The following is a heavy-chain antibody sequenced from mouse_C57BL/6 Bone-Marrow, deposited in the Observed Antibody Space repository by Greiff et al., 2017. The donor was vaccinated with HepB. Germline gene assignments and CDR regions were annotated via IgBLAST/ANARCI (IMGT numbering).Heavy chain of an antibody. V-gene: IGHV5-4*01. Sequence: DVQLVESGGGLVKPGGSLKLSCAASGFTFSSYAMSWVRQTPEKRLEWVATISDGGSYTYYPDNVKGRFTISRDNAKNNLYLQMSHLKSEDTAMYYCARDRGWITFDYWGQGTTLTVSS. CDR3: ARDRGWITFDY. CDR1: GFTFSSYA. D-gene: IGHD1-1*01. J-gene: IGHJ2*01. CDR2: ISDGGSYT.